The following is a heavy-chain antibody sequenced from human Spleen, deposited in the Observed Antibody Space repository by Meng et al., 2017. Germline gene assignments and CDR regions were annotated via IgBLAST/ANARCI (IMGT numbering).Heavy chain of an antibody. D-gene: IGHD5-24*01. CDR1: GFTFSSYA. CDR3: AKRDGSSIDY. V-gene: IGHV3-23*04. J-gene: IGHJ4*02. CDR2: ISGSGAYT. Sequence: VGSGGGLVRPGGSRRPSCAAYGFTFSSYAMSWVRQAPGKGLDWVSGISGSGAYTYYADSVKGRFTISRDNSKNTLYLQMNSLRAEDTAVYYCAKRDGSSIDYWGQGTLVTVSS.